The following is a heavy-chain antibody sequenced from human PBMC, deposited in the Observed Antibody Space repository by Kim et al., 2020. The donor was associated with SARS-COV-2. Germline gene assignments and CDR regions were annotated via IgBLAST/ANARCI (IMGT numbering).Heavy chain of an antibody. CDR3: AKELGSGSYYTPFDY. V-gene: IGHV3-23*03. D-gene: IGHD3-10*01. J-gene: IGHJ4*02. CDR1: GFTFSSYA. Sequence: GGSLRLSCAASGFTFSSYAMSWVRQAPGKGLEWVSVIYSGGSSTYYADSVKGRFTISRDNSKNTLYLQMNSLRAEDTAVYYCAKELGSGSYYTPFDYWGQGTLVTVSS. CDR2: IYSGGSST.